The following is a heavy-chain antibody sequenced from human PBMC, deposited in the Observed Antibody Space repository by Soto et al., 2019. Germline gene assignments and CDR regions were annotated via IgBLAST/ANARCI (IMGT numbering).Heavy chain of an antibody. CDR3: TRECMGIAAAGARNDAFDI. Sequence: GASVKVSCKASGYILSDYDIHWVRQAPEKGLGWMGWINPCSGDQNYAQKFQGRVTMPRDTSINKANMAPRGQSSEDRAVPYCTRECMGIAAAGARNDAFDIWGQGTKV. V-gene: IGHV1-2*02. J-gene: IGHJ3*02. CDR2: INPCSGDQ. CDR1: GYILSDYD. D-gene: IGHD6-13*01.